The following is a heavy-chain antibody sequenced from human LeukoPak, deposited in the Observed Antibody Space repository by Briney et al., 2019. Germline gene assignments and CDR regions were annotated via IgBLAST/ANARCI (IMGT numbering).Heavy chain of an antibody. CDR2: ISSSGSTI. Sequence: GGSLRLSCAASGFTFSSYEMNWVRQAPGKGREGVSYISSSGSTIYYADSVKGRFTISRDNAKNSLYLQMDSLRAEDTAVYYCAAGLDIVVVPAASYYGMDVWGKGTTVTVSS. CDR1: GFTFSSYE. V-gene: IGHV3-48*03. J-gene: IGHJ6*04. D-gene: IGHD2-2*01. CDR3: AAGLDIVVVPAASYYGMDV.